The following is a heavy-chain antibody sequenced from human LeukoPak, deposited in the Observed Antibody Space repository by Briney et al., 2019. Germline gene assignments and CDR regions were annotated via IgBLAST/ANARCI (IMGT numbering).Heavy chain of an antibody. CDR1: GFTFSSYW. CDR2: IKQDGSEK. V-gene: IGHV3-7*01. CDR3: ARGDYGDLDYYYYYMDV. Sequence: GGSLRLSCAASGFTFSSYWMSWVRQAPGKGLEWVANIKQDGSEKYYVDSVKGRFTISRDNAKNSLYLQMNSLRAEDTAVYYCARGDYGDLDYYYYYMDVWGKGTTVTIPS. J-gene: IGHJ6*03. D-gene: IGHD4-17*01.